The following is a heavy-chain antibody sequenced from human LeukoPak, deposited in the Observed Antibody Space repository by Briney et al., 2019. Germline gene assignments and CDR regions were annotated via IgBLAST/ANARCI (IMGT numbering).Heavy chain of an antibody. Sequence: GGSLRLSCAASGFSFSNYAMSWVRQAPGKGLEWVSGISGRGGNTYYADSVKGRFTISRDNSNNTVFLQMNSLRADDTAVYYCARDHFGGSSFGLYYFNSWGQGTQVIVSS. CDR3: ARDHFGGSSFGLYYFNS. J-gene: IGHJ4*02. CDR1: GFSFSNYA. V-gene: IGHV3-23*01. D-gene: IGHD5-18*01. CDR2: ISGRGGNT.